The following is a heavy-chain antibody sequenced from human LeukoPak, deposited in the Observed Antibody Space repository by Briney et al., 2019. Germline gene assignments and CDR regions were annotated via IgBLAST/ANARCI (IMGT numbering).Heavy chain of an antibody. V-gene: IGHV4-34*01. CDR3: ARAGWAIVATSFDY. Sequence: ETLSLTCAVYGGSLSGYYWSWIRQPPGKGLEWIGEINHSGSTNYNPSLKSRVTISVDTSKNQFSLKLSSVTAADTAVYYCARAGWAIVATSFDYWGQGTLVTVSS. CDR1: GGSLSGYY. CDR2: INHSGST. D-gene: IGHD5-12*01. J-gene: IGHJ4*02.